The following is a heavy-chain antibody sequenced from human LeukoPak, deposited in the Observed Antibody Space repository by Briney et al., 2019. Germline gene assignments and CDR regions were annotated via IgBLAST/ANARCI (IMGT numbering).Heavy chain of an antibody. CDR1: GYTFTSYG. J-gene: IGHJ5*02. CDR2: ISVYNGNT. D-gene: IGHD2-2*01. V-gene: IGHV1-18*01. Sequence: GASVKVSCKASGYTFTSYGISWVRQAPGQGLEWMGWISVYNGNTNYAQKLQGRVTMTTDTSTSTAYMELRSLRSDDTAVYYCARLGYCSSTSCSRWWFDPWGQGTLVTVSS. CDR3: ARLGYCSSTSCSRWWFDP.